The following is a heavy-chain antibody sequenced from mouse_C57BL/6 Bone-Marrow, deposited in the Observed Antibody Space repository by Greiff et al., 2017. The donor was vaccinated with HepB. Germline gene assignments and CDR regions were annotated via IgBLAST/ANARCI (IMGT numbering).Heavy chain of an antibody. Sequence: DVKLVESGGGLVKPGGSLKLSCAASGFTFSDYGMHWVRQAPEKGLEWVAYISSGSSTIYYADTVKGRCTISRDNAKNTLFLQMTSMRSEHTAMYYCASLYYGSSYVASYWYFDVWGTGTTVTVSS. CDR3: ASLYYGSSYVASYWYFDV. D-gene: IGHD1-1*01. V-gene: IGHV5-17*01. CDR2: ISSGSSTI. CDR1: GFTFSDYG. J-gene: IGHJ1*03.